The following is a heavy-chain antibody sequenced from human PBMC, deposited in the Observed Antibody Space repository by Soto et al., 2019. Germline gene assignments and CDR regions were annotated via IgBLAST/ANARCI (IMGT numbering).Heavy chain of an antibody. CDR3: ARGHEGEYQPRWFDP. D-gene: IGHD2-2*01. CDR2: IWYDGRKT. J-gene: IGHJ5*02. Sequence: ESVGGVVQPGRSLRLSCAASGFTFNGYGMHWVRQAPGKGLEWVAVIWYDGRKTYYADSVKGRFTASRDNSKDILYLQMNDLRVGDTAVYYCARGHEGEYQPRWFDPWGQGTLVTVSS. V-gene: IGHV3-33*01. CDR1: GFTFNGYG.